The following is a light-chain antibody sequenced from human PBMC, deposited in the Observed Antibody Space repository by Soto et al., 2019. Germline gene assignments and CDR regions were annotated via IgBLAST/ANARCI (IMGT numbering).Light chain of an antibody. V-gene: IGLV3-1*01. J-gene: IGLJ2*01. CDR1: KLGDKY. CDR2: QDS. Sequence: SYELTQPPSVSVSPGQTASITCSGDKLGDKYACWYQQKPGQSAVLVIYQDSKRPSGIPERFSGSNSGNTATLTISGTQAMDEADYYCQAWDNSRVFGGGTKLTVL. CDR3: QAWDNSRV.